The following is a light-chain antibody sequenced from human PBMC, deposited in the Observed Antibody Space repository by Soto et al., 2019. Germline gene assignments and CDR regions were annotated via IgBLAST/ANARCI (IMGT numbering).Light chain of an antibody. J-gene: IGKJ1*01. CDR2: GAA. CDR3: KDNGSAPWT. CDR1: QSVSSRN. V-gene: IGKV3-20*01. Sequence: EIELTQSPGTLSLSPGDRATLYCRASQSVSSRNLAWYPQKRGQSPSLLVYGAASRATGSPGRVSGSGSGRDFTHTIRRLESEEFEVHFAKDNGSAPWTFGEGTKV.